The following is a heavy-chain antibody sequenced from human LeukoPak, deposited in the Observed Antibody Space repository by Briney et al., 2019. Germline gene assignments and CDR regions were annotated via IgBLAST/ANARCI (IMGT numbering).Heavy chain of an antibody. CDR2: IYYSGST. CDR3: ARASVTGPDY. V-gene: IGHV4-59*01. Sequence: SETLSLTCTVSGGSTSSYYWSWIRQPPGKGLEWIGYIYYSGSTNYNPSLKSRVTISVDTSKNQFSLKLGSVTAVDTAVYYCARASVTGPDYWGQGTLVTVSS. D-gene: IGHD1-14*01. J-gene: IGHJ4*02. CDR1: GGSTSSYY.